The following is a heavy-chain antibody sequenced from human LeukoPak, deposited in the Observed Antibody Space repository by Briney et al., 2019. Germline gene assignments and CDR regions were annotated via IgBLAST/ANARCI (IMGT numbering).Heavy chain of an antibody. J-gene: IGHJ4*02. Sequence: GGSLRLSCAASGFTFSNYGMHWVRQAPGKGLEWVTVIWYDGSIKYYSDSVKGRFTISRDNSKNMVYLQMNSLRGEDTAVYYCARDTSAYLDYWGQGTLVTVPS. CDR3: ARDTSAYLDY. CDR1: GFTFSNYG. V-gene: IGHV3-33*01. CDR2: IWYDGSIK.